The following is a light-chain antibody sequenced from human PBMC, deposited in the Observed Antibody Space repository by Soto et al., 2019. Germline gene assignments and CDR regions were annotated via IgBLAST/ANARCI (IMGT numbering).Light chain of an antibody. CDR1: QTVRNNY. CDR3: QQYGSSPLT. Sequence: EFVLTQSPGTLSLSPGERATLSCRASQTVRNNYLAWYQQKPGQAPRLLIFGASSRAAGAPARVSGSGSGTDLTITISRLEPEDCEVYDGQQYGSSPLTFGQGTKVDIK. J-gene: IGKJ1*01. V-gene: IGKV3-20*01. CDR2: GAS.